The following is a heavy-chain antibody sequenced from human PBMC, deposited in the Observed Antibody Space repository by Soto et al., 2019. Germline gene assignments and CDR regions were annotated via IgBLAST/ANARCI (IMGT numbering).Heavy chain of an antibody. CDR1: GYTLTELS. D-gene: IGHD6-19*01. CDR3: ATDNPKKIFTNSSGWYNFDY. V-gene: IGHV1-24*01. CDR2: FDPEDGET. J-gene: IGHJ4*02. Sequence: ASVKVSCKASGYTLTELSMHWVRQAPGKGLEWMGGFDPEDGETIYAQKFQGRVTMTEDTSTDTAYMELSSLRSEDTAVYYCATDNPKKIFTNSSGWYNFDYWGQGTLVTVSS.